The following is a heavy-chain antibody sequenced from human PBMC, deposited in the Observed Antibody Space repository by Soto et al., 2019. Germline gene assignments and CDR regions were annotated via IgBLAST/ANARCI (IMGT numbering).Heavy chain of an antibody. D-gene: IGHD6-6*01. J-gene: IGHJ6*02. Sequence: PGGSLRLSCAASGFTFSSYAMHWVRQAPGKGLEWVAVISYDGSNKYYADSVKGRFTISRDNSKNTLYLQMNSLRAEDTAVYYCARDRPAPDIAARPEHYYGMDVWGQGTTVTV. CDR1: GFTFSSYA. CDR2: ISYDGSNK. CDR3: ARDRPAPDIAARPEHYYGMDV. V-gene: IGHV3-30-3*01.